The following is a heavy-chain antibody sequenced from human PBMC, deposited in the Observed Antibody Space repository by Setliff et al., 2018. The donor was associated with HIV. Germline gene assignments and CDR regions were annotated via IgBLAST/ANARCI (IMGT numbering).Heavy chain of an antibody. J-gene: IGHJ3*01. V-gene: IGHV4-34*01. CDR1: GDSKSGYF. D-gene: IGHD2-21*01. Sequence: PSETLSLTCAFYGDSKSGYFWTWIRQSPGTGLEWLGEIGHSGGTNYKSSLKSRLTISVDPSRNQFSLRLTSVTVADTAVYYCVRVRDFIVRHLHFTEGGAYDVWGPGTLVTVSS. CDR2: IGHSGGT. CDR3: VRVRDFIVRHLHFTEGGAYDV.